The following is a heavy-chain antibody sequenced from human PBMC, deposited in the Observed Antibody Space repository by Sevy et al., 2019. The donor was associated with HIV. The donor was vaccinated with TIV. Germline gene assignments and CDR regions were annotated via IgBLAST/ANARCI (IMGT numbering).Heavy chain of an antibody. Sequence: ASVKVSCKASGYTFTSFGISWVRQAPGQGLEWVGWISVYNGKKSYAQKFQGRVTMTTDTSTNTAYMELRSRRFDDTAVYYCARRGAFDFDTSGFQSPWGQGTLVTVSS. CDR2: ISVYNGKK. J-gene: IGHJ5*02. V-gene: IGHV1-18*01. CDR1: GYTFTSFG. CDR3: ARRGAFDFDTSGFQSP. D-gene: IGHD3-22*01.